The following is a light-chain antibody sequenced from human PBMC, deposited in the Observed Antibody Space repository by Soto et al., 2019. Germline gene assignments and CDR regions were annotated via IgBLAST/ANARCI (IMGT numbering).Light chain of an antibody. CDR2: GAS. V-gene: IGKV3-20*01. CDR1: QSVRSSY. CDR3: QQYGSSPIT. J-gene: IGKJ5*01. Sequence: EIVLTQSPGTLSLSPGERATLSCRASQSVRSSYLAWYQHKPGQAPRLLIYGASSRATGIADRVSGSGSGTDFTLTISRLEPDDFAVYYCQQYGSSPITFGQGTRLEIK.